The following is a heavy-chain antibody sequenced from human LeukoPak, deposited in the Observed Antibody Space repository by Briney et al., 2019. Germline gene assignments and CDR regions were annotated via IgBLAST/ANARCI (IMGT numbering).Heavy chain of an antibody. J-gene: IGHJ5*02. CDR3: ARAWNDDDWFDP. D-gene: IGHD1-1*01. Sequence: GASVKVSCKASGHTFTSYGISWVRQAPGQGLEWLGWISGYSGNTNYAQNLPGRFTMTTDTSTTTAYMELRSLRFDDTAVYYCARAWNDDDWFDPWGQGTLVTVSS. CDR2: ISGYSGNT. V-gene: IGHV1-18*01. CDR1: GHTFTSYG.